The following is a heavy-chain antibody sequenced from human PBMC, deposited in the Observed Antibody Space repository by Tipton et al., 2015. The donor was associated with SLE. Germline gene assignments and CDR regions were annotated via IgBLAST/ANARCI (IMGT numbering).Heavy chain of an antibody. CDR2: IYSSGST. CDR1: GGSIVSYY. CDR3: ARDLGAGWGGHWYFDL. J-gene: IGHJ2*01. Sequence: TLSLTCTVSGGSIVSYYWSWIRQSPGKGLEWLGYIYSSGSTNYNPSFRSRLTISVDTSKNQFSLKLTSVTAADTAVYYCARDLGAGWGGHWYFDLWGRGTLLTVSS. D-gene: IGHD3-16*01. V-gene: IGHV4-59*01.